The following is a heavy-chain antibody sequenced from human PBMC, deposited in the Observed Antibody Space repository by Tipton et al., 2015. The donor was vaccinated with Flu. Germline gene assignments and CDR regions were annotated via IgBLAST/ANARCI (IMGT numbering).Heavy chain of an antibody. J-gene: IGHJ4*02. D-gene: IGHD2-21*02. CDR3: ARDGWGYDSNDEVVTAPPVDY. Sequence: SLRLSCAASGFTFSSYSMNWVRQAPGKGLEWVSSISSSSSYIYYADSVKGRFTISRDNAKNSLYLQMNSLRAEDTAVYYCARDGWGYDSNDEVVTAPPVDYWGQGTLVTVSS. V-gene: IGHV3-21*01. CDR2: ISSSSSYI. CDR1: GFTFSSYS.